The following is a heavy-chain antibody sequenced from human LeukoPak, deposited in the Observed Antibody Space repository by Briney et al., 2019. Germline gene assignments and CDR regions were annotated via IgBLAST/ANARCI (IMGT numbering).Heavy chain of an antibody. V-gene: IGHV3-23*01. CDR2: ITGNSGLI. CDR1: GFTFGIYA. D-gene: IGHD2-15*01. J-gene: IGHJ4*02. Sequence: PGGSLRLSCTGSGFTFGIYAINWVRQAPGKGLEWVSVITGNSGLIDYADSVKGGFTISRDNDRNTLYLQMTTLRAEDTAIYFCAKDRTPDGFYSIDYWGQGVLVTVSS. CDR3: AKDRTPDGFYSIDY.